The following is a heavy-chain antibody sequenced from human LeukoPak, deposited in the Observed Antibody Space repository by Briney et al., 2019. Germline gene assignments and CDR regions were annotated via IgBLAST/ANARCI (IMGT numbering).Heavy chain of an antibody. CDR1: GFTFSSYA. CDR3: AKRRLKFRYYYYYYMTV. CDR2: INGSGGST. J-gene: IGHJ6*03. D-gene: IGHD2-21*01. Sequence: GGSLRLSCAASGFTFSSYAMSWVRQAPGKGLEWVSAINGSGGSTYYADSVKGRFTISRDNSKNTLYLQMNSLRAEDTPLYYCAKRRLKFRYYYYYYMTVSSKATTVTVPS. V-gene: IGHV3-23*01.